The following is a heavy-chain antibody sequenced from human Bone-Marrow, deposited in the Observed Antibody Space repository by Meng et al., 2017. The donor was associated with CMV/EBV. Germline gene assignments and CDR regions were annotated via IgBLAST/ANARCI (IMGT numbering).Heavy chain of an antibody. CDR1: YTFTRYG. J-gene: IGHJ4*02. Sequence: YTFTRYGISWVRQARGQGIEWRGWNSAYNGNENYARKLKGEVTMTTDTSTSTAYMELRSLRSDDTAVYYCAREGYSSGWGGVYYFDYWGQGTLVTVSS. D-gene: IGHD6-19*01. V-gene: IGHV1-18*01. CDR3: AREGYSSGWGGVYYFDY. CDR2: NSAYNGNE.